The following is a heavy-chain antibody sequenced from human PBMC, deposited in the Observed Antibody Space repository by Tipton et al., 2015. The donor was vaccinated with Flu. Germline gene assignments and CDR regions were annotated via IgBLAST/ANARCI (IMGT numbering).Heavy chain of an antibody. CDR2: IYSGGST. Sequence: SLRLSCAASGFTVSSNYMSWVRQAPGKGLEWVSVIYSGGSTYYADPVKGRFTISRDNSKNTLYLQMNSLRAEDTAVYYCARDSGTMGRCHWGQGTLVTVSS. J-gene: IGHJ4*02. V-gene: IGHV3-66*02. D-gene: IGHD3-10*01. CDR1: GFTVSSNY. CDR3: ARDSGTMGRCH.